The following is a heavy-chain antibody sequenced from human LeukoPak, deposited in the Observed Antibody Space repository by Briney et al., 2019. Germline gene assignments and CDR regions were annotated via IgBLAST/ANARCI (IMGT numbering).Heavy chain of an antibody. D-gene: IGHD2-2*01. CDR3: AKARLGYCVSASCPTDYYYYMDV. J-gene: IGHJ6*03. V-gene: IGHV3-23*01. CDR2: ISGSGGST. Sequence: PGGSLRLSCAASGFTFSSYSMNWVRQAPGKGLEWVSAISGSGGSTYYADSVKGRFTISRDNSKNTLYLQVSSLRADDTAVYYCAKARLGYCVSASCPTDYYYYMDVWGRGTTVTVSS. CDR1: GFTFSSYS.